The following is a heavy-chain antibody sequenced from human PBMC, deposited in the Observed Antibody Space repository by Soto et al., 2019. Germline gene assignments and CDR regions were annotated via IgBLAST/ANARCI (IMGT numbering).Heavy chain of an antibody. Sequence: GGSLRLSCAASGFTFSSYAISWVRQAPGKGLEWVSAISGSGGSTYYADSVKGRFTISRDNSKNTLYLQMNSLRAEDTAVYYCTRDDPLAPGTLDYWGQGALVTVSS. J-gene: IGHJ4*01. CDR3: TRDDPLAPGTLDY. CDR2: ISGSGGST. D-gene: IGHD6-13*01. CDR1: GFTFSSYA. V-gene: IGHV3-23*01.